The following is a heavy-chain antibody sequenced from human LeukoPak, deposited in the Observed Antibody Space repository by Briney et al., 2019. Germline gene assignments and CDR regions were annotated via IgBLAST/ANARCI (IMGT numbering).Heavy chain of an antibody. D-gene: IGHD3-22*01. CDR3: ARGSTMIVPGAFDI. J-gene: IGHJ3*02. Sequence: GGSLRLSCAASGFTFSSYWMSWVRQAPGKGLEWVANIKQDGSEKYYVDSVKGRFIISRDNAKNSLYLQMNSLRAEDTAVYYCARGSTMIVPGAFDIWGQGTMVTVSS. CDR1: GFTFSSYW. V-gene: IGHV3-7*01. CDR2: IKQDGSEK.